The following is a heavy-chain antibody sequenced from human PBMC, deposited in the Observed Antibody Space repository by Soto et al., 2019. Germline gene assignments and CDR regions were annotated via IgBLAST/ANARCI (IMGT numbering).Heavy chain of an antibody. CDR2: ISAYNGNT. V-gene: IGHV1-18*01. J-gene: IGHJ6*02. CDR3: ARDGGSGWYGNSYYYYGMDV. D-gene: IGHD6-19*01. CDR1: GYTFTSYG. Sequence: ASVKVSCKASGYTFTSYGISWVRQAPGQGLEWMGWISAYNGNTNYAQKLQGRVTMTTDTSTRKAYMELRSLRSDDTAVYYCARDGGSGWYGNSYYYYGMDVWGQGTTVTVSS.